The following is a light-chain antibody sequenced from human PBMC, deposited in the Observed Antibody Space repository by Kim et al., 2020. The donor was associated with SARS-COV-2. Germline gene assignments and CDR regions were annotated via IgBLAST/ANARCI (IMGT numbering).Light chain of an antibody. Sequence: EIVLTQFPATLSVSPGERATLSCRASQSVRTNLAWYKQKPGQAPRLLIYGASTRATGIPARFSGRGSGTDFTLTISSLQSEDFAVYYCLHYNNWPPMYTFGQGTKLEI. CDR1: QSVRTN. V-gene: IGKV3-15*01. CDR3: LHYNNWPPMYT. J-gene: IGKJ2*01. CDR2: GAS.